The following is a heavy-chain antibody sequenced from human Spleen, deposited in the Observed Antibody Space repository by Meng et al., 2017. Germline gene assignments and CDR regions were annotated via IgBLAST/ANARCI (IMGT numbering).Heavy chain of an antibody. D-gene: IGHD6-19*01. Sequence: SVKVSCKASVYTFISYGISWVRQAPGQGLDGMGWISRYNGNTNYAQKLQGRVTMTTDTSTSTAYMELGSLRADDTAVYYCARGLRVPQRQVAGKLDNWGQGTRVTVSS. J-gene: IGHJ4*02. CDR2: ISRYNGNT. CDR1: VYTFISYG. CDR3: ARGLRVPQRQVAGKLDN. V-gene: IGHV1-18*01.